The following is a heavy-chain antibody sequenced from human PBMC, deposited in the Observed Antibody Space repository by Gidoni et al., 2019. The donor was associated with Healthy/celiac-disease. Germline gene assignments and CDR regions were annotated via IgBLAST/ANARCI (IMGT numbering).Heavy chain of an antibody. Sequence: QVQLVQSGAEVKKPGASVKVSCTASGYTFTSYGISWVRQAPGQGLEWMGWNRAYNGNTNYAQKLQGRVTMTTDTSTSTAYMELRSLRSDDTAVYYCARVVPAGMDYYGMDVWGQGTTVTVSS. CDR2: NRAYNGNT. CDR3: ARVVPAGMDYYGMDV. V-gene: IGHV1-18*04. J-gene: IGHJ6*02. D-gene: IGHD2-2*01. CDR1: GYTFTSYG.